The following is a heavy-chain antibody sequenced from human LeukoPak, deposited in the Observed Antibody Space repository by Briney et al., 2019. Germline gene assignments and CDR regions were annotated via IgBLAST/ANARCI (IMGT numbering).Heavy chain of an antibody. J-gene: IGHJ5*02. V-gene: IGHV4-39*07. CDR1: GGSISSSSYY. CDR3: ARANGYCTNGVCYTGGDWFDP. CDR2: IYYSGST. D-gene: IGHD2-8*01. Sequence: SETLSLTCTVSGGSISSSSYYWGWIRQPPGKGLEWIGSIYYSGSTYYNPSLKSQVTTSVDTSTNQVSLKLSSVTAADTAVYDCARANGYCTNGVCYTGGDWFDPWGQGTLVTVSS.